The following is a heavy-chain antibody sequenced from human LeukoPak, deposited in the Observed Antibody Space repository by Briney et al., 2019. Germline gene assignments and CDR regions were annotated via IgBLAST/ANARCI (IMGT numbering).Heavy chain of an antibody. D-gene: IGHD5-24*01. CDR2: ISYDGSNR. V-gene: IGHV3-30*18. CDR3: AKNGYNYLDTRDFNWFDP. Sequence: GSLRLSCAASGLTFSSYGMHWVRQAPGKGLEWVAVISYDGSNRYYADSVKGRFTISRDNSKNTLYLQMNSLRAEDTAVYYCAKNGYNYLDTRDFNWFDPWGQGTLVTVSS. CDR1: GLTFSSYG. J-gene: IGHJ5*02.